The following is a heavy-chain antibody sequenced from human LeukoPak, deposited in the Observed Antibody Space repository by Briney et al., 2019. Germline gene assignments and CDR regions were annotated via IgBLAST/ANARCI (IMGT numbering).Heavy chain of an antibody. D-gene: IGHD6-13*01. CDR3: ARQAGYSSSWYVGWFDP. CDR1: GGTFSSYA. CDR2: IIPIFGTA. Sequence: SVKVSCKASGGTFSSYAISCVRQAPGQGLEWMGRIIPIFGTANYAQKFQGRVTITTDESTSTAYMELSSLRSEDTAVYYCARQAGYSSSWYVGWFDPWGQGTLVTVSS. V-gene: IGHV1-69*05. J-gene: IGHJ5*02.